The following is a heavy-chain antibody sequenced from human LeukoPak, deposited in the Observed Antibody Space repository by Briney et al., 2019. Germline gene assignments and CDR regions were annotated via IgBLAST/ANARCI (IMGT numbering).Heavy chain of an antibody. Sequence: ASVKVSCKASGYTFTSYAISWVRQAPGQGLEWMGWISVYSGNTKYAQNFQGRVIMTTDTSTSTAYMELRSLRSDDTAVYYRASHKDYGGYFHFDSWGQGTLVTVSS. V-gene: IGHV1-18*01. CDR3: ASHKDYGGYFHFDS. CDR1: GYTFTSYA. J-gene: IGHJ4*02. CDR2: ISVYSGNT. D-gene: IGHD4-17*01.